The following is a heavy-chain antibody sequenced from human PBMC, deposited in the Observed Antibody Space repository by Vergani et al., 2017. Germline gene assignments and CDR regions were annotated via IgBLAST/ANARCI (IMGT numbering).Heavy chain of an antibody. J-gene: IGHJ4*02. CDR2: IIPIFGTA. Sequence: QVQLVQSGAEVKKPGSSVKVSCKASGGTFSSYAISWVRQAPGQGLEWMGGIIPIFGTANYAQKFQGRVTITADESTSTAYMELSSLRSEDTAVYYCAGDSRTRGNIVVVPAAFDYWGQGTLVTVSS. D-gene: IGHD2-2*01. CDR3: AGDSRTRGNIVVVPAAFDY. CDR1: GGTFSSYA. V-gene: IGHV1-69*01.